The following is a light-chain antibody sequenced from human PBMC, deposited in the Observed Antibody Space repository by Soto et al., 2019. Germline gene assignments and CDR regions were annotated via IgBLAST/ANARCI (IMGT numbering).Light chain of an antibody. CDR3: QHLSNCPIT. Sequence: DIQLTQSPSFLSASVGDRVTITCRASQGINNYLAWYQQKPGKAPKLLIYAASTLQSGVPSRFSGSGSGTEFTLTISSLQPEDVSTYYCQHLSNCPITFGQGTRLEIK. V-gene: IGKV1-9*01. CDR1: QGINNY. J-gene: IGKJ5*01. CDR2: AAS.